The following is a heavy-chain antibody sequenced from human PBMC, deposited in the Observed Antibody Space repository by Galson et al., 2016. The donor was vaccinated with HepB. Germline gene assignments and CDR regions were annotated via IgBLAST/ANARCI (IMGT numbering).Heavy chain of an antibody. CDR1: GFSFSGSP. CDR2: INVYAEDT. J-gene: IGHJ3*02. D-gene: IGHD2-8*01. CDR3: AKDPAFTNPFDI. V-gene: IGHV3-23*01. Sequence: SLRLSCAASGFSFSGSPMTWVRQAPGKGLEWVSTINVYAEDTHYVDSVKGRFAISRDNSKSTLYLYMTNLRSDDTAIYYCAKDPAFTNPFDIWGPGTMVTVSS.